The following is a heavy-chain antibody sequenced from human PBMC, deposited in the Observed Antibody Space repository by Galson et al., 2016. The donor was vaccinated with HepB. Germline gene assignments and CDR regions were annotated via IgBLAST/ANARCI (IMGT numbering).Heavy chain of an antibody. D-gene: IGHD3-22*01. V-gene: IGHV3-30*18. CDR1: GFTFSYYG. J-gene: IGHJ4*02. CDR3: VKAQKVVAIGPSRNFDY. CDR2: ISYDGSNK. Sequence: SLRLSCAASGFTFSYYGIHWVRQAPGTGLEWVAFISYDGSNKDYADSVKGRLSISRDNSKNTVYLQMNSLRAEDSALYYCVKAQKVVAIGPSRNFDYWGQGTLVTVSS.